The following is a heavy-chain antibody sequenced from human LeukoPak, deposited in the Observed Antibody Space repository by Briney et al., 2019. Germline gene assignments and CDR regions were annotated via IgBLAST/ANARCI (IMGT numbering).Heavy chain of an antibody. CDR1: GGSISSYD. CDR2: IYTSGST. D-gene: IGHD3-9*01. Sequence: SENLSLNCTVTGGSISSYDWSWIRQPAGQGLYLIGRIYTSGSTNYNPSLKSRVTMSADTSKNQFSLKLSSVTAADTAVYYCARELRYFDWLLYWFDPWGQGTLVTVSS. J-gene: IGHJ5*02. V-gene: IGHV4-4*07. CDR3: ARELRYFDWLLYWFDP.